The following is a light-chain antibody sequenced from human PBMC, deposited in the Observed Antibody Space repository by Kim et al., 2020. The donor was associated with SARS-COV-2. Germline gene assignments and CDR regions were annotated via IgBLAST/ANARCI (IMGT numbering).Light chain of an antibody. V-gene: IGKV3-20*01. CDR1: QSLTSSF. CDR3: QQYGSSPLT. Sequence: SPGERATLSCRASQSLTSSFLAWYQQKPGRAPRLLIYGASSRATGIPDRFSGSGSGTDFTLTISRLEPEDFAVYYCQQYGSSPLTFGGGTKVDIK. CDR2: GAS. J-gene: IGKJ4*01.